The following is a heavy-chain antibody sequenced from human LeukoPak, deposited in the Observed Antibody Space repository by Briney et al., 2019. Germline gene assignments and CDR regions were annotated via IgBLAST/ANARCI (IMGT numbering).Heavy chain of an antibody. J-gene: IGHJ4*02. D-gene: IGHD2-2*01. CDR2: IRYDGSNK. V-gene: IGHV3-30*02. CDR1: GFTFSSYW. Sequence: GGSLRLSCAASGFTFSSYWMSWVRQAPGKGLEWVAFIRYDGSNKYYADSVKGRFTISRDNSKNTLYLQMNSLGAEDTAVYYCAKAGDIALVRAAIGDYWGQGTLVTVSS. CDR3: AKAGDIALVRAAIGDY.